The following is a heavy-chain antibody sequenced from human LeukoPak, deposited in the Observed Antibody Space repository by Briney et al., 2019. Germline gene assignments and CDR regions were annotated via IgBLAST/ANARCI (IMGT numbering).Heavy chain of an antibody. CDR1: GYTLPSYG. J-gene: IGHJ4*02. D-gene: IGHD4-17*01. CDR2: ISAYNGNT. Sequence: ASVKVSCKASGYTLPSYGISWLQQAPGQGLEWMGWISAYNGNTNYAQKLQGRVTMTTDTSTSTAYMELRSLRSDDTAVYYCARDRPYDYGDLQIWGQGALVTVSS. V-gene: IGHV1-18*01. CDR3: ARDRPYDYGDLQI.